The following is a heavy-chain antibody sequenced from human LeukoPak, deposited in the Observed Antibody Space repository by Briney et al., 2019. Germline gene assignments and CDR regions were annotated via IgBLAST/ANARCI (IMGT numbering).Heavy chain of an antibody. D-gene: IGHD1-26*01. CDR2: ISSSGSTI. Sequence: GGSLRLSCAASGFTFSSYEMNWVRQAPGKGLEWVSYISSSGSTIYYADSVKGRFTISGDNAKNTLYLQMNRLRAEDTAVYYCARSGRGGAFDIWGQGTMVTVSS. CDR3: ARSGRGGAFDI. V-gene: IGHV3-48*03. CDR1: GFTFSSYE. J-gene: IGHJ3*02.